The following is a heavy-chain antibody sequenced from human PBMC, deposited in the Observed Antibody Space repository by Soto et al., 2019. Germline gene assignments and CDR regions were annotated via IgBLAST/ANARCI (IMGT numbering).Heavy chain of an antibody. Sequence: QVQLQQWGAGLLKPSETLSLTCAVYGGSFSGYYWSWIRQPPGKGLEWIGEINHSGSPNYNPSLKSRVTISVDTSKNQFSLKLSSVTAADTAVYSCARSVKLLWFGETPRFDYWGQGTLVTVSS. CDR3: ARSVKLLWFGETPRFDY. V-gene: IGHV4-34*01. CDR1: GGSFSGYY. CDR2: INHSGSP. D-gene: IGHD3-10*01. J-gene: IGHJ4*02.